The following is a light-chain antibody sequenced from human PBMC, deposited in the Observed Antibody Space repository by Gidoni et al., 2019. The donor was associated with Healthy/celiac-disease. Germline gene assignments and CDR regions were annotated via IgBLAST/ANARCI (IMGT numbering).Light chain of an antibody. CDR3: CSYAGSYTYV. V-gene: IGLV2-11*01. J-gene: IGLJ1*01. CDR1: SSDVGGYNY. Sequence: QSALPQPRSVSGSPGQSVTISCTGTSSDVGGYNYVSWYQQHPGEAPKLMIFDVTKRPSGVPDRFSGSKSGNTASLTISGLQAEDEADYYCCSYAGSYTYVFGTGTKVTVL. CDR2: DVT.